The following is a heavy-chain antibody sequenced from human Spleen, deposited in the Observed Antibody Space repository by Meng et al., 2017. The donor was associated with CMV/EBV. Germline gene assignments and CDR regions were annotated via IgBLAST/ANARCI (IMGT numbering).Heavy chain of an antibody. CDR3: ARGSLFTGPIDY. CDR2: IYYSGST. J-gene: IGHJ4*02. D-gene: IGHD1-1*01. Sequence: SETLSLTCTVSGGSISSYYWSWIRQPPGKGLEWIGYIYYSGSTNYNPSLKSRVPISVDTSKNQFSLKLSSVTAADTAVYYCARGSLFTGPIDYWGQGTLVTVSS. CDR1: GGSISSYY. V-gene: IGHV4-59*01.